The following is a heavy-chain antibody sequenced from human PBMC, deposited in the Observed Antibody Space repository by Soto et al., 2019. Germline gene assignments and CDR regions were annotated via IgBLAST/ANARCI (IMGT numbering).Heavy chain of an antibody. D-gene: IGHD6-19*01. CDR2: IYYSGST. Sequence: SETLSLTCTVSGGSISSYYWSRIRQPPGKGLEWIGYIYYSGSTNYNPSLKSRVTISVDTSKNQFSLKLSSVTAADTAVYYCARGSRNYYYMDVWGKGTTVTVSS. CDR1: GGSISSYY. CDR3: ARGSRNYYYMDV. V-gene: IGHV4-59*01. J-gene: IGHJ6*03.